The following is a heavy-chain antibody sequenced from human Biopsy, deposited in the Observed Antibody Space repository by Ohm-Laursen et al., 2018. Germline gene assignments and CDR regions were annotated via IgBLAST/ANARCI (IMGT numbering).Heavy chain of an antibody. CDR1: GFRFADYA. J-gene: IGHJ3*01. CDR3: AKACCSGSYYDGFDV. D-gene: IGHD1-26*01. Sequence: SLRLSCSASGFRFADYAMHWVRQVPGKGLEWVSGISWNGGPIGYADSVKGRFTISRDDAKNSLHLQMDSLRPEDTALYYCAKACCSGSYYDGFDVWGQGTVVTVSS. CDR2: ISWNGGPI. V-gene: IGHV3-9*01.